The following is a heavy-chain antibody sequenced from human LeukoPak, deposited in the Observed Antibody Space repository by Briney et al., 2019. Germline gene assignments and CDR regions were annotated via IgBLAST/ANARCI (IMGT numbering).Heavy chain of an antibody. Sequence: GGSLRLSCAASGFTFSSYGMHWVRQAPGKGLEWVAFIRYDGSNKYYADSVKGRFTISRDNSKNRLYLQMNSLRAEDTAVYYCAKDLVDYGDYSAVDYWGQGTLVTVSS. CDR3: AKDLVDYGDYSAVDY. CDR2: IRYDGSNK. CDR1: GFTFSSYG. J-gene: IGHJ4*02. V-gene: IGHV3-30*02. D-gene: IGHD4-17*01.